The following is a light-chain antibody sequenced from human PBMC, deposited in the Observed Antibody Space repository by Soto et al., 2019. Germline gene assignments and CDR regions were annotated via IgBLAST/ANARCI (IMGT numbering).Light chain of an antibody. CDR1: SSDVGNYIY. V-gene: IGLV2-23*02. CDR2: GVT. J-gene: IGLJ3*02. CDR3: CSYAGDNSWV. Sequence: QSVLTQPASVSGSPGQSITISCTGTSSDVGNYIYVFWFQQHPGKAPKVIIYGVTKRPSGVSNRFSGKRSGNTASLTISGLQAEDEAEYYCCSYAGDNSWVFGGGTK.